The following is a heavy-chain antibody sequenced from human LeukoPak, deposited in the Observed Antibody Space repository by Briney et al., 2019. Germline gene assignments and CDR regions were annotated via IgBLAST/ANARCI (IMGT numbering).Heavy chain of an antibody. J-gene: IGHJ3*02. CDR2: IRYDGSEK. Sequence: GGSLRLSCAASGFTFNRYAMHWVRQAPGKGLEWVTFIRYDGSEKYCVDSVKGRFTISRDNFKRTLYLQMSSLRDEDTARYYCAKAYSTYSFGYPDAFDMWGHGTMVIVSS. CDR3: AKAYSTYSFGYPDAFDM. V-gene: IGHV3-30*02. CDR1: GFTFNRYA. D-gene: IGHD5-18*01.